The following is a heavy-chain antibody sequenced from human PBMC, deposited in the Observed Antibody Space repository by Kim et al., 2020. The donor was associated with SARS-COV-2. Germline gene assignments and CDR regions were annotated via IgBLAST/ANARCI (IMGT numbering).Heavy chain of an antibody. V-gene: IGHV1-18*04. CDR1: GYTFTSYG. CDR2: ISAYNGNT. Sequence: ASVKVSCKASGYTFTSYGISWVRQAPGQGLEWMGWISAYNGNTNYAQKLQGRVTMTTDTSTSTAYMELRSLRSDDTAVYYCAREFTYCSSTSCYPYYYYYGMDVWGQGTTVTVSS. CDR3: AREFTYCSSTSCYPYYYYYGMDV. D-gene: IGHD2-2*01. J-gene: IGHJ6*02.